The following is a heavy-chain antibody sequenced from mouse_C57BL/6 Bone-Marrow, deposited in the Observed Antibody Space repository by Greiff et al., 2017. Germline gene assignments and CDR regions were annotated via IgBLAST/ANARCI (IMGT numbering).Heavy chain of an antibody. D-gene: IGHD1-1*01. J-gene: IGHJ3*01. CDR3: ARGFTTPVGGFAY. V-gene: IGHV1-7*01. CDR2: INPSSGYT. Sequence: QVQLQQSGAELAKPGASVKLSCKASGYTFTSYWMHWVKQRPGQGLEWIGYINPSSGYTKYNQKFKDKATLTADKSSSTAYMQLSSLTYEDSAVYYCARGFTTPVGGFAYWGQGTLVTVSA. CDR1: GYTFTSYW.